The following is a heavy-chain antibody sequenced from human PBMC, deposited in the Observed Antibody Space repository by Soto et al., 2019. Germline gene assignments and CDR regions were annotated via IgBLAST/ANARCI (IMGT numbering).Heavy chain of an antibody. CDR3: ARESEDPTSNFDY. CDR1: GFTFPRYS. Sequence: GGSLRLSCAASGFTFPRYSMHWVRQAPGKGLEWVSSISSTTNYIYYADSMKGRFTVSRDNAKNSVYLEMNSLSAEDTAVYYCARESEDPTSNFDYWGQGTLVTVSS. J-gene: IGHJ4*02. CDR2: ISSTTNYI. V-gene: IGHV3-21*01.